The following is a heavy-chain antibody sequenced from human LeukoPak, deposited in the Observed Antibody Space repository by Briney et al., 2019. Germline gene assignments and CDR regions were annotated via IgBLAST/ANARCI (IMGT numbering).Heavy chain of an antibody. D-gene: IGHD5-18*01. CDR1: GFTFSSYG. CDR2: IDSSSNYI. Sequence: GGSLRLSCVASGFTFSSYGMSWVRQAPGKGLEWVSSIDSSSNYIYYADSLKGRFIISRDNAKNSLFLQINSLRAEDTAVYYCTKDDGNNYGCLDYWGQGTLVTVSS. CDR3: TKDDGNNYGCLDY. J-gene: IGHJ4*02. V-gene: IGHV3-21*01.